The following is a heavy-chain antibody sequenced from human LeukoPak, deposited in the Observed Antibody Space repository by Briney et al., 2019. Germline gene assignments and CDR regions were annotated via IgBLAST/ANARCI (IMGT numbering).Heavy chain of an antibody. CDR1: GYSISSGYY. D-gene: IGHD6-19*01. Sequence: SETLSLTCTVSGYSISSGYYWGWIRQPPGKGLEWIGSIYHSGSTYYNPSLKSRVTISVDTSKNQFSLKVSSVTAADTAVYYCARDLAVAGTRDYWGQGTLVTVSS. CDR2: IYHSGST. J-gene: IGHJ4*02. V-gene: IGHV4-38-2*02. CDR3: ARDLAVAGTRDY.